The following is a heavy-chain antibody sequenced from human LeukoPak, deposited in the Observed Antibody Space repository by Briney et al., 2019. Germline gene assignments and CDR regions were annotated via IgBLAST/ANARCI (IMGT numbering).Heavy chain of an antibody. D-gene: IGHD3-3*01. CDR1: GFTFSNFA. J-gene: IGHJ4*02. V-gene: IGHV3-64*01. CDR3: ARSWSGYYDY. CDR2: ISSDGDST. Sequence: PGGSLRLSCAASGFTFSNFAMHWVRQSPGRGLQYVSAISSDGDSTYYANSVKGRFIISRDNSKDTLYLEMDSLRAEDMAVYYCARSWSGYYDYWGQGTLVTVSS.